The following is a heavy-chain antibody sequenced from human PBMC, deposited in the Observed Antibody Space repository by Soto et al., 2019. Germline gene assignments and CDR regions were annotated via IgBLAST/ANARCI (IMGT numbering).Heavy chain of an antibody. D-gene: IGHD4-17*01. V-gene: IGHV1-69*13. J-gene: IGHJ3*02. CDR2: IIPIFGTA. CDR3: ARGTSTVMNAFDI. CDR1: GGTFSSYA. Sequence: SVKVSCKASGGTFSSYAISWVRQAPGQGLEWMGGIIPIFGTANYAQKFQGRVTITADESTSTAYMELSSLRSEDTAVYYCARGTSTVMNAFDIWGQGTMVTVSS.